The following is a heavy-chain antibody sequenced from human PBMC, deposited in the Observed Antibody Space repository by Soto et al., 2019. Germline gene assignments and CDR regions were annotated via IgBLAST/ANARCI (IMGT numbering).Heavy chain of an antibody. CDR3: ARDKGRRRYSSSWYLDY. D-gene: IGHD6-13*01. CDR2: ISAYNGNT. CDR1: GYTFTSYG. V-gene: IGHV1-18*01. Sequence: QVQLVQSGAEVKKPGASVKVSCKASGYTFTSYGISWVRQAPGQGLEGMGWISAYNGNTNYAQKLQGRVTMTTDTSTSTAYMELRSLKSEDTAVYYCARDKGRRRYSSSWYLDYWGQGTLVTVSS. J-gene: IGHJ4*02.